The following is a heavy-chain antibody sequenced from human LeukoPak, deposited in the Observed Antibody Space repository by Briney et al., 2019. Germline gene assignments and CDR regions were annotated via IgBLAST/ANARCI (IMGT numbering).Heavy chain of an antibody. J-gene: IGHJ4*02. V-gene: IGHV4-59*08. D-gene: IGHD3-10*01. CDR3: ARYLYYYASGSYYKYFDY. CDR1: GGSISSYY. Sequence: PSETLSLTCTVSGGSISSYYWSWIRQPPGKGLEWIGYIYYSGSTNYNPSLKSRVTISVDTSKNQFSLKLSSVTAADTAVYYCARYLYYYASGSYYKYFDYWGQGTLVTVSS. CDR2: IYYSGST.